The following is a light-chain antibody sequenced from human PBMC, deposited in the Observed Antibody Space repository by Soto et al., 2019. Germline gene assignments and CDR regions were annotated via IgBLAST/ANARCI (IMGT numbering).Light chain of an antibody. CDR2: LGS. CDR1: QSLLHSSGNNY. V-gene: IGKV2-28*01. CDR3: MQALQTPLT. J-gene: IGKJ4*01. Sequence: DIVMTQSPLSLPVTPGESASISCRSSQSLLHSSGNNYLDWYLQKQGQSPQLLIYLGSNRAPGVPDKFSGSGSGTDFTLKISRVEAEDVGVYYCMQALQTPLTFGGGTKVEIK.